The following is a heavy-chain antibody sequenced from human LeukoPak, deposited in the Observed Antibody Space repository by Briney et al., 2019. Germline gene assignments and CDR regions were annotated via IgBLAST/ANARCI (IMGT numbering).Heavy chain of an antibody. Sequence: KLQGRVTMTTDTSTRTVYMELRTLRSDDTAVYYCARADIEVSYAPGGFDYWGQGTLVTVSS. CDR3: ARADIEVSYAPGGFDY. D-gene: IGHD3-16*01. J-gene: IGHJ4*02. V-gene: IGHV1-18*01.